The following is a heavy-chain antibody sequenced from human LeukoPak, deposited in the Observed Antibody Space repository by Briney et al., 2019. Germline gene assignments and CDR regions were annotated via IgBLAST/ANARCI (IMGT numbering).Heavy chain of an antibody. CDR1: GFTFSTYV. CDR3: VRGTGY. J-gene: IGHJ4*02. V-gene: IGHV3-64D*06. CDR2: ISSNGDNT. Sequence: GGSLRLSCSVSGFTFSTYVMHWVRQAPGKGLEYVSAISSNGDNTYYADSMKGRFTISRDNSKNTLYLQMSSLRADDTAVYYCVRGTGYWGQGTLVTVSS.